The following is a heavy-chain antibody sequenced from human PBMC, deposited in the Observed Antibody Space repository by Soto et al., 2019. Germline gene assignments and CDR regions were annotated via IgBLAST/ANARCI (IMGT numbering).Heavy chain of an antibody. Sequence: EVQLLESGGGLVQPGGSLRLSCAASGFTFSSYAMSWVRQAPGKGLEWVSAISGSGGSTYYADSVKGRFTISRDNSKNTVYLQMNSLRAEDTAVYYCAKDEIGSPGVDPWGQGTLVTVSS. CDR2: ISGSGGST. CDR1: GFTFSSYA. J-gene: IGHJ5*02. CDR3: AKDEIGSPGVDP. D-gene: IGHD3-10*01. V-gene: IGHV3-23*01.